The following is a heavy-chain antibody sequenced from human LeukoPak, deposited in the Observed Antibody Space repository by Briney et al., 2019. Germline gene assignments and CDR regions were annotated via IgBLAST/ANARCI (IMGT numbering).Heavy chain of an antibody. D-gene: IGHD2-15*01. Sequence: PGVPQRLSCAPSGFTFSSYAMHWLRQAPGKGPEGVAVISYDGSNKYCADSVKGLFTISRDNSKNTLYLQMNSLRAEDTAVYCCARDYATDIVVVVAAKPPPDYGGEGTLVTVSS. CDR1: GFTFSSYA. J-gene: IGHJ4*02. CDR3: ARDYATDIVVVVAAKPPPDY. V-gene: IGHV3-30*04. CDR2: ISYDGSNK.